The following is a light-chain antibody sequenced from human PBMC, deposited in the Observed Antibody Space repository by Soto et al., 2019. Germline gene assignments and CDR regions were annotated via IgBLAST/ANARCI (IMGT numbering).Light chain of an antibody. CDR3: QQSYSTTGT. V-gene: IGKV1-39*01. J-gene: IGKJ1*01. CDR2: GAI. CDR1: QSVSKY. Sequence: DIQMTQSPSSLSASVGDRVTITCRASQSVSKYLNWYQQNPGKAPNLLIYGAISLHSGVPSRFSGSGSGTYFTLTISNLQPEDFASYYCQQSYSTTGTFGQGTKVEIK.